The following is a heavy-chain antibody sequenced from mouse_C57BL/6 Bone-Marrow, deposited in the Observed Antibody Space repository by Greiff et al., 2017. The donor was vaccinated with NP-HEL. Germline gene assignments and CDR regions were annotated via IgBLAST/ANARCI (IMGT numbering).Heavy chain of an antibody. CDR2: IYPRSGNT. CDR1: GYTFTSYG. Sequence: QVQLQQSGAELARPGASVKLSCKASGYTFTSYGISWVKQRTGQGLEWIGEIYPRSGNTYYNEKFTGKATLTADKSSRAAYMELRSLTSEDSAVYFCARNEYYGSSYWYFDVWGTGTTVTVSS. D-gene: IGHD1-1*01. V-gene: IGHV1-81*01. J-gene: IGHJ1*03. CDR3: ARNEYYGSSYWYFDV.